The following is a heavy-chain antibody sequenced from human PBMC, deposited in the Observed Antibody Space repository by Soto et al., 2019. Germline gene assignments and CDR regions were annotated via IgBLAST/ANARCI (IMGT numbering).Heavy chain of an antibody. Sequence: LRLSCTASGFMFNNSAMTWVRQAPGQGLQWVASVSDNGGSRGGTYYADSVKGRFTISRDNSKNTLYLQLDSLTGADTAVYYCASAKAVVIAALGIWGQGTMVTVSS. CDR3: ASAKAVVIAALGI. D-gene: IGHD2-21*01. J-gene: IGHJ3*02. V-gene: IGHV3-23*01. CDR2: VSDNGGSRGGT. CDR1: GFMFNNSA.